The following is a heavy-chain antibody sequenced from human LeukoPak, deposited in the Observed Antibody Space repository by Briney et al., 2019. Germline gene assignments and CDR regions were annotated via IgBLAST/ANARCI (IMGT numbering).Heavy chain of an antibody. J-gene: IGHJ3*02. CDR1: GGSISSSSYY. V-gene: IGHV4-39*07. D-gene: IGHD6-19*01. CDR3: ARGRDGWYSQIDAFDI. CDR2: IYYSGST. Sequence: PSETLSLTCTISGGSISSSSYYWGWIRQPPGKGLEWIGSIYYSGSTYYNPSLKSRVTISVDTSKNQFSLKLSSVTAADTAVYYCARGRDGWYSQIDAFDIWGQGTMVTVSS.